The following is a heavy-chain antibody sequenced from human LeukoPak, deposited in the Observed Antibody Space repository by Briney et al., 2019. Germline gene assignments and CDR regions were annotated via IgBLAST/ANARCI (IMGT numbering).Heavy chain of an antibody. D-gene: IGHD6-13*01. J-gene: IGHJ4*02. Sequence: PSETLSLTCTASGGSISSSRNYWGWIRQPPGKGLEWIASIYHSGTTYYNPSLQSRVTLCVHTSDNQFSLKLSAVTAADTAAYYWASGGGVWSSSWFDYWGQGTLVTVSS. V-gene: IGHV4-39*01. CDR3: ASGGGVWSSSWFDY. CDR1: GGSISSSRNY. CDR2: IYHSGTT.